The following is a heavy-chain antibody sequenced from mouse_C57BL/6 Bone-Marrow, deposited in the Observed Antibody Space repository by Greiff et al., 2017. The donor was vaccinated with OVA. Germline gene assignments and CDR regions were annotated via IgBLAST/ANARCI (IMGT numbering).Heavy chain of an antibody. CDR2: IYPRSGNT. V-gene: IGHV1-81*01. J-gene: IGHJ4*01. Sequence: QVQLKESGAELARPGASVKLSCKASGYTFTSYGISWVKQRTGQGLEWIGEIYPRSGNTYYNEKFKGKATLTADKSSSTAYMELSSLTSDDSAVDFCARTSPLYYYAMDYWGQGTSVTVSS. CDR3: ARTSPLYYYAMDY. CDR1: GYTFTSYG.